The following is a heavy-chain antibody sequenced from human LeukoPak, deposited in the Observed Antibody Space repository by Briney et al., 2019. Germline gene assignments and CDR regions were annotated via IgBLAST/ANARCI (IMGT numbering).Heavy chain of an antibody. Sequence: ASVKVSCKASGYTFTGYAMHWVRQAPGQRLEWMGWINAGNGNTKYSQKFQGRVIITRDTSASTAYMELSSLRSEDTAVYYCARETSVAVTRWFDPWGQGTLVTVSS. V-gene: IGHV1-3*01. CDR1: GYTFTGYA. D-gene: IGHD6-19*01. CDR2: INAGNGNT. J-gene: IGHJ5*02. CDR3: ARETSVAVTRWFDP.